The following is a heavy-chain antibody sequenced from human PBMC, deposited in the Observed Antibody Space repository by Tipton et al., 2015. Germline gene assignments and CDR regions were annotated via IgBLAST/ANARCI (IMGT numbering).Heavy chain of an antibody. CDR3: ARGTGPTYYYGMDV. CDR1: GGSVSRGNYY. D-gene: IGHD1-1*01. Sequence: LSLTCTVSGGSVSRGNYYWSWIRQAPGKGLEWLSYIDSSGRTIYYTDSVKGRFTISRDNSKNSLYLQMNGLRAEDTAVYYCARGTGPTYYYGMDVWGQGTTVTVSS. J-gene: IGHJ6*02. V-gene: IGHV3-11*04. CDR2: IDSSGRTI.